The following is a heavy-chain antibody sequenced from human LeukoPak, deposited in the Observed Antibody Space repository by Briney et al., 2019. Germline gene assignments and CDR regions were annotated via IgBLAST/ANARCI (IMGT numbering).Heavy chain of an antibody. V-gene: IGHV1-69*13. CDR2: IIPIFGTA. CDR1: GYTFTGYY. J-gene: IGHJ3*02. Sequence: SVKVSCKASGYTFTGYYMHWVRQAPGQGLEWMGGIIPIFGTANYAQKFQGRVTITADESTSTAYMELSSLRSEDTAVYYCARMIDNSFDIWGQGTMVTVSS. CDR3: ARMIDNSFDI. D-gene: IGHD3-22*01.